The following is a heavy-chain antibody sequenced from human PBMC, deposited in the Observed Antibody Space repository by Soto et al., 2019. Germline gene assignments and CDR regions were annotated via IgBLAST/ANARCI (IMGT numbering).Heavy chain of an antibody. CDR2: IYYSGST. Sequence: PSETLSLTCTVSGGSISSYYWSWIRQPPGKGLEWIGYIYYSGSTNYNPSLKSRVTISVDTSKNQFSLKLSSVTAADTAVYYCARVVGSSGDYFDYWGQGTLVTV. D-gene: IGHD3-10*01. CDR1: GGSISSYY. J-gene: IGHJ4*02. V-gene: IGHV4-59*01. CDR3: ARVVGSSGDYFDY.